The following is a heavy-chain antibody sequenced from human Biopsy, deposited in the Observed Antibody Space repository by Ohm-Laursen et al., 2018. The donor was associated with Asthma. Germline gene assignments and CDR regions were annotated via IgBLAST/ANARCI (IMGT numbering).Heavy chain of an antibody. D-gene: IGHD2-2*01. CDR1: GGTFNTYV. Sequence: GASVKVSCKSLGGTFNTYVIGWVRQAPGQGLEWIGGINSVFGTTTYPQKFQDRVTITADDSTSTVYMELSSLGSEDTAVYYCARKAGSCISRTCYSLDFWGQGTLVTVSS. CDR3: ARKAGSCISRTCYSLDF. J-gene: IGHJ4*02. CDR2: INSVFGTT. V-gene: IGHV1-69*13.